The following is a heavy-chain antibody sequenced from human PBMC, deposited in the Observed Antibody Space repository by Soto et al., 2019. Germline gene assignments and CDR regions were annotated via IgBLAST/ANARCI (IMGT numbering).Heavy chain of an antibody. CDR3: ARTVFWSGYCWFDP. CDR2: IYYSGST. Sequence: SETLSLTCTVSGGSISSYYWSWIRQPPGKGLEWIGYIYYSGSTNYNPSLKSRVTISVDTSKNQFSLKLSSVTAADTAVYYCARTVFWSGYCWFDPWGQGTLVTVS. D-gene: IGHD3-3*01. CDR1: GGSISSYY. J-gene: IGHJ5*02. V-gene: IGHV4-59*01.